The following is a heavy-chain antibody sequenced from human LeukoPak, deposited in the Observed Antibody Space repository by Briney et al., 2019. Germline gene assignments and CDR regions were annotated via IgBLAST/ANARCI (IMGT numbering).Heavy chain of an antibody. J-gene: IGHJ6*03. CDR1: GGTFSRYG. V-gene: IGHV1-69*13. D-gene: IGHD3-16*01. CDR3: ARTQLWLNYYHYYMDV. CDR2: IIVTLGTT. Sequence: ASVKVSCKASGGTFSRYGVSWVRQAPGQGLEWMGGIIVTLGTTNYAQKFQGRVTITADESTRTVYMELSSLRSDDTAVYYCARTQLWLNYYHYYMDVWGKGTTVTVSS.